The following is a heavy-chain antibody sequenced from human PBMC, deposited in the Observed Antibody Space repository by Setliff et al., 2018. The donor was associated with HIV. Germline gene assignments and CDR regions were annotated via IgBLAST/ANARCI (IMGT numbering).Heavy chain of an antibody. CDR1: GGSISSGDYY. CDR2: ISYSGST. J-gene: IGHJ6*02. Sequence: SETLSLTCTVSGGSISSGDYYWSWIRQPPGKGLEWIGYISYSGSTYHNPSLRGRVTISVDTSKNQFSLKLSSVTAADTAVYYCARRGDFFYYAMDVWGQGTTVTVSS. V-gene: IGHV4-30-4*08. CDR3: ARRGDFFYYAMDV.